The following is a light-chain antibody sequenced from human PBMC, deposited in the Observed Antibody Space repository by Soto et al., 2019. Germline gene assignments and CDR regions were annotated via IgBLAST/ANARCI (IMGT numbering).Light chain of an antibody. J-gene: IGLJ1*01. CDR1: SSDVGGYNH. Sequence: QSALTQPASVSGSPGQSITISCTGTSSDVGGYNHVSWYQQYPGKAPKVIIYELSNRPSRISNRFSGSKSGNTASLTISGLQAEDEADYYCSSYTSSSTLLYVFGTGTKLTVL. CDR2: ELS. CDR3: SSYTSSSTLLYV. V-gene: IGLV2-14*01.